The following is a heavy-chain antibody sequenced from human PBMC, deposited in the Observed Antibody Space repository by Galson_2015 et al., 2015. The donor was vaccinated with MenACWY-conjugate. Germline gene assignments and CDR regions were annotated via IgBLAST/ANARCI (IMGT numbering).Heavy chain of an antibody. CDR1: GFTFSRHW. CDR2: INSDGSIT. CDR3: ARDSFGMVRGVIDS. V-gene: IGHV3-74*01. Sequence: SLRLSCAASGFTFSRHWMHWVRHAPGKGLEWVSRINSDGSITNYADSVKGRFTISRDNAKNTLYLQMNSLRAEDTAVYYCARDSFGMVRGVIDSWGQGTLVTVSS. D-gene: IGHD3-10*01. J-gene: IGHJ5*01.